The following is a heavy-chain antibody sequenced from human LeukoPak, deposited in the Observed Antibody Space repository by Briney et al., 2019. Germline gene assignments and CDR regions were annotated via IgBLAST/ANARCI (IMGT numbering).Heavy chain of an antibody. Sequence: SVKVSCKTSRGTFSSYAISWVRQAPGQGLEWMGGIIPIFGTANYAQKFQGRVTITADEFTSTAYMELSRLRSDDTAVYYCARVARRSVAGKVVRTLDYWGQGTLVTVSS. V-gene: IGHV1-69*01. CDR1: RGTFSSYA. D-gene: IGHD6-19*01. CDR3: ARVARRSVAGKVVRTLDY. J-gene: IGHJ4*02. CDR2: IIPIFGTA.